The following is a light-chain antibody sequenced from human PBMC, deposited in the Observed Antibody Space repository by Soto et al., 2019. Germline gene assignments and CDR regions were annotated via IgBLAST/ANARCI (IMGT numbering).Light chain of an antibody. V-gene: IGKV1-39*01. J-gene: IGKJ1*01. Sequence: DIQLTQSPSSLSASVGDRVTITCRASERISNYLNWYQQKPGTAPKLLIWSSSTLPSGVPSRFSGSGSGTDFTLSISGLQPEDFAGYYCQQSYNTPRTFGQGTKVEV. CDR3: QQSYNTPRT. CDR2: SSS. CDR1: ERISNY.